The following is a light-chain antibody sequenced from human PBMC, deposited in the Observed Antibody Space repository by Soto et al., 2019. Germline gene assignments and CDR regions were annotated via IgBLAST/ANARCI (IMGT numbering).Light chain of an antibody. Sequence: QSVLTQPASVSGSPGQSITISCTGTSSDVGGYNYVSWYQQHPGKAPKVMIYGVSSRPSGVSNRFSGSKSGNTASLTISGLQAEDEADYYCSSYTSSSTPYVFGSGTKLTVL. J-gene: IGLJ1*01. CDR2: GVS. V-gene: IGLV2-14*03. CDR1: SSDVGGYNY. CDR3: SSYTSSSTPYV.